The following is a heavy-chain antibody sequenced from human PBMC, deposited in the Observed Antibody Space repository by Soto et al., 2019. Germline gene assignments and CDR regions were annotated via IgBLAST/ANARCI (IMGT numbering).Heavy chain of an antibody. CDR2: ISSSTSHT. V-gene: IGHV3-11*05. J-gene: IGHJ4*02. CDR1: GFTFSDYY. CDR3: ARGRGAAADYFDF. Sequence: QVQLVESGGGLVKPGGSLRLSCAVSGFTFSDYYMTWIRQAPGKGLEWVSYISSSTSHTNYADSVKGRFTISRDNAKNSLFLQMNSLRVEDTAVYYCARGRGAAADYFDFWGQGTLVTVSS. D-gene: IGHD6-13*01.